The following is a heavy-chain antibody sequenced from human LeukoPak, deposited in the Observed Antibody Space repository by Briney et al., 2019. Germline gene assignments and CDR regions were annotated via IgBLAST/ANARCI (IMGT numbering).Heavy chain of an antibody. V-gene: IGHV3-48*03. CDR2: ISSSGSTI. CDR3: ARAVQTPFDY. CDR1: GFTFSSYE. Sequence: GGSLRLSCAASGFTFSSYEMNRVRQAPGKGLEWVSYISSSGSTIYYADSVKGRFTISRDNAKNSLYLQMNSLRAEDTAVYYCARAVQTPFDYWGQGTLVTVSS. J-gene: IGHJ4*02. D-gene: IGHD6-19*01.